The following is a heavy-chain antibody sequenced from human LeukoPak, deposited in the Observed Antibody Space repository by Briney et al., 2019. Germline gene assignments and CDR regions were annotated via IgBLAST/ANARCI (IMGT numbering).Heavy chain of an antibody. Sequence: GGSLRLSCAASGFTFSSYSMNWVRQAPGKGLEWVSYISSSSSTIYYADSVKGRFTISRDNAKNSLYLQMNSLRAEDTAVYYCASPHPGRSGWFHYFDYWGQGTLVTVSS. CDR1: GFTFSSYS. V-gene: IGHV3-48*01. D-gene: IGHD6-19*01. CDR2: ISSSSSTI. J-gene: IGHJ4*02. CDR3: ASPHPGRSGWFHYFDY.